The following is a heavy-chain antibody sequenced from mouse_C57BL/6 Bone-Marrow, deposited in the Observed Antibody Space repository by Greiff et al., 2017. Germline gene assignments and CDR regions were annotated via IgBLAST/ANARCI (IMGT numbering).Heavy chain of an antibody. Sequence: EVKVVESGPGLAKPSQTLSLTCSVTGYSITSDYLNWIRKFPGNKLEYIGYISYSGSTYYNPSLNSRISITRDRSKNQYYLQLNSETTEDTATYYCARWDDYDSGAYFDYWGQGTSIPVSS. D-gene: IGHD2-4*01. J-gene: IGHJ2*02. V-gene: IGHV3-8*01. CDR2: ISYSGST. CDR1: GYSITSDY. CDR3: ARWDDYDSGAYFDY.